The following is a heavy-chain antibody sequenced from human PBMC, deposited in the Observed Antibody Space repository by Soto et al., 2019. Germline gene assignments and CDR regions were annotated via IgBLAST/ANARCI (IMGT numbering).Heavy chain of an antibody. CDR3: NRGSEYDFWSGYL. J-gene: IGHJ4*02. CDR1: GGTSTRYA. V-gene: IGHV1-69*06. CDR2: IVPMFGTS. Sequence: QERLVQSGAEVRKPGSSVKVSCKVTGGTSTRYAINWVRQAPGQGLEWMGGIVPMFGTSKYAQKFQGRVTIRADTSTNIAYMELRSLGSEDTAVYYCNRGSEYDFWSGYLWGQGTLVSVSS. D-gene: IGHD3-3*01.